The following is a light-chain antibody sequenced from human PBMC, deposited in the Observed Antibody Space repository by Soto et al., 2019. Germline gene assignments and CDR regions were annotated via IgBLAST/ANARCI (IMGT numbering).Light chain of an antibody. J-gene: IGLJ1*01. CDR3: GSWDSSLSAYV. CDR1: SSNIGGNS. CDR2: DDN. V-gene: IGLV1-51*01. Sequence: VLTXPPSVSAAPGQKVTISCSGSSSNIGGNSVSWYQQLPGAAPKLLIYDDNKRPSGIPDRFSGSKSGTSATLGITGFHTGDEADYYCGSWDSSLSAYVFGTGTKVTVL.